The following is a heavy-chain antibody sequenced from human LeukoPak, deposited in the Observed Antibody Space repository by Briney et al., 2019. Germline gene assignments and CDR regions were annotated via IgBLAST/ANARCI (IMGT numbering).Heavy chain of an antibody. J-gene: IGHJ5*02. CDR2: INHSGST. D-gene: IGHD3-10*01. CDR3: ARVTKVDSSGSYYNWGFWFDP. V-gene: IGHV4-34*01. Sequence: SETLSLTCAVYGGSFSGYYWSWIRQPPGKGLEWIGEINHSGSTYYNPSLKSRVTISSDTSRNQFSLKLSSVTAADTAVYYCARVTKVDSSGSYYNWGFWFDPWGQGTLVTVSS. CDR1: GGSFSGYY.